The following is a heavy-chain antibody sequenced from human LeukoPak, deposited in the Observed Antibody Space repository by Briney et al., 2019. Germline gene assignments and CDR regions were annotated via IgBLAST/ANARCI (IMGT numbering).Heavy chain of an antibody. J-gene: IGHJ4*02. CDR3: ARDLMASLDY. Sequence: ASVKVSCKTTGYSFTTFHINWVRQAPGQGPEWMGWVNPDTGNTGFAQKFQGRVTITQNNSVTTVYMELSSLRSEDTAVYYCARDLMASLDYWGQGTLVTVSS. CDR2: VNPDTGNT. D-gene: IGHD2-2*01. CDR1: GYSFTTFH. V-gene: IGHV1-8*03.